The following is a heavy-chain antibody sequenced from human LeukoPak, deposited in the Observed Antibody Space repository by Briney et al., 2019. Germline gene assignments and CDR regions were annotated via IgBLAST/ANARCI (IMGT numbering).Heavy chain of an antibody. J-gene: IGHJ4*02. CDR3: ATGGNYDISGGFHY. V-gene: IGHV3-33*01. CDR1: GFTFSSYG. Sequence: GSLRLSCAPSGFTFSSYGMHWVRQAPGEGREWGAVISYDRSNTYYPDAVTGRFTISRDNSKNTRYRQKNSLRAEDTAVCYCATGGNYDISGGFHYSRQGTLVTVSS. D-gene: IGHD3-9*01. CDR2: ISYDRSNT.